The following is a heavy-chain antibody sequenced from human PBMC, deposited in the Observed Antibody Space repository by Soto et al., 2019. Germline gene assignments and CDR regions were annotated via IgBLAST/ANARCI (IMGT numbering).Heavy chain of an antibody. CDR3: ASHMTTVTTSLDY. Sequence: EVQLLESGGGLVQPGGSLRLSCAASGFTFSSYAMSWVRQAPGRGLEWVSALSGSGGGTYYTDSVRGRFTISRDNSKNTLYLQMNSLRAEDTAVYYCASHMTTVTTSLDYWGQGTLVTVSS. CDR2: LSGSGGGT. J-gene: IGHJ4*02. V-gene: IGHV3-23*01. D-gene: IGHD4-17*01. CDR1: GFTFSSYA.